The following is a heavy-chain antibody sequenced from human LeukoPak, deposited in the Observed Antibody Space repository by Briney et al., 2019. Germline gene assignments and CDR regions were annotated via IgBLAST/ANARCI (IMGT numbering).Heavy chain of an antibody. J-gene: IGHJ6*03. V-gene: IGHV4-34*01. CDR3: ATTRGVITLDGYHYYIDV. D-gene: IGHD3-10*01. Sequence: PSETLSLTCAVYGGSFSDFYCTWIRQPPGKGLEWIGEINHSGNTKYNPSLKSRVTILLDTSKNQFSLKVRSVTAADTAVYYCATTRGVITLDGYHYYIDVWGNGTTVTVSS. CDR1: GGSFSDFY. CDR2: INHSGNT.